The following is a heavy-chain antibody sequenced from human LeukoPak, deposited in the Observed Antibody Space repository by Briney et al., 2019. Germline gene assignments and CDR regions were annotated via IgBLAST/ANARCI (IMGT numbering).Heavy chain of an antibody. CDR3: AKAVRLGELSFSGGDY. J-gene: IGHJ4*02. CDR2: ISYDGSNK. Sequence: GRSLRLSCAASGFTFSSYAMHWVRQAPGKGLEWVAVISYDGSNKYYADSVKGRFTISRDNSKNTLYLQMNSLRAEDTAVYYCAKAVRLGELSFSGGDYWGQGTLVTVSS. V-gene: IGHV3-30-3*01. D-gene: IGHD3-16*02. CDR1: GFTFSSYA.